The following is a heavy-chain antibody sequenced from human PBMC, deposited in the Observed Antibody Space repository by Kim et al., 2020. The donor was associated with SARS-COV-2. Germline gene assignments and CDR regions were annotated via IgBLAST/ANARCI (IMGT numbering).Heavy chain of an antibody. J-gene: IGHJ4*02. Sequence: SETLSLTCTVSGGSISSGGYYWSWIRQHPGQGLEWIGYIYYSGSTYYNPSLKSRVTISVDTSKNPFYLKLSSVTAADTAVYYCARLITRIVVDYFDYWGQGTLVTVSS. CDR2: IYYSGST. CDR1: GGSISSGGYY. CDR3: ARLITRIVVDYFDY. V-gene: IGHV4-31*03. D-gene: IGHD3-22*01.